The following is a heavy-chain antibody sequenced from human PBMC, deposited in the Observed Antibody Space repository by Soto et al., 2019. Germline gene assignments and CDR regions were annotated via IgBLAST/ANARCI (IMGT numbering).Heavy chain of an antibody. CDR2: INSDGSST. Sequence: GGSLRLCCTASGFTFSSYWMHWVRQAPGKGRVWVSRINSDGSSTSYADSVKGRFTISRDNAKDTLYLQLNSLRDEDTAVYHCVGVIGACRDSSCDPGAYDSWGQGTLVTV. CDR1: GFTFSSYW. J-gene: IGHJ5*02. V-gene: IGHV3-74*01. D-gene: IGHD3-16*02. CDR3: VGVIGACRDSSCDPGAYDS.